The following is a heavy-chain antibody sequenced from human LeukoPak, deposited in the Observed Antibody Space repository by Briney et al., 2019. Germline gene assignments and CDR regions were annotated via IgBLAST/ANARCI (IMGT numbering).Heavy chain of an antibody. CDR1: GGSISSSSYY. CDR2: IYYSGST. V-gene: IGHV4-39*01. CDR3: VRYVGCRYLNYWYCDL. J-gene: IGHJ2*01. D-gene: IGHD3-16*02. Sequence: SETLSLTCTVSGGSISSSSYYWGWIRQPPGKGLEWIGRIYYSGSTYYNPSLKSRATISVDTSKNQFSLKLSSMTAADTAVYYGVRYVGCRYLNYWYCDLWGRGTLVTVSS.